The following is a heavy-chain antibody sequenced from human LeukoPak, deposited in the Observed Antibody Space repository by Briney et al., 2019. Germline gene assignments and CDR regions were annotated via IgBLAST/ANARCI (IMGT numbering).Heavy chain of an antibody. CDR3: ARDCSGGSCYSDLLFNWFDP. V-gene: IGHV1-69*04. Sequence: ASVEVSCKASGGTFSSYAIIWVRQAPGQGLEWMGRIIPILGIANYAQKFQGRVTITADKSTSTAYMELSSLRSEDTAVYYCARDCSGGSCYSDLLFNWFDPWGQGTLVTVSS. CDR2: IIPILGIA. CDR1: GGTFSSYA. D-gene: IGHD2-15*01. J-gene: IGHJ5*02.